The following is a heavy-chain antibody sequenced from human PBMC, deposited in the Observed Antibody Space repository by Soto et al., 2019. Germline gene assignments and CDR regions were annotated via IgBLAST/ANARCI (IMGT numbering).Heavy chain of an antibody. CDR2: IYYSGST. J-gene: IGHJ5*02. Sequence: QLQLQESGPGLVKPSETLSLTCTDSGGSISSSSYYWGWIRQPPGKWLEWLGSIYYSGSTYYNPSPKRRVTISLDRSKSQSSLTLSSVTAAHTAVYCSERHSPALSISDPWGQGTLVTVSS. CDR3: ERHSPALSISDP. V-gene: IGHV4-39*01. CDR1: GGSISSSSYY.